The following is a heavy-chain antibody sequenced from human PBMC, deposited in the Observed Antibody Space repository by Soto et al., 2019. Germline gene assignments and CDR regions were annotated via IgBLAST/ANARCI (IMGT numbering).Heavy chain of an antibody. J-gene: IGHJ5*02. CDR2: IYYTGAT. V-gene: IGHV4-61*01. D-gene: IGHD2-15*01. Sequence: PPETLSLTCNVTGFSIISGSYFWSWIRQPPGKGLEWLGYIYYTGATSYNPALGGRVTISLDTSKTQFSLKLTSVTAADTAVYFCARDNPSPFQYSPAGWFDPWGQGAMVTVSS. CDR1: GFSIISGSYF. CDR3: ARDNPSPFQYSPAGWFDP.